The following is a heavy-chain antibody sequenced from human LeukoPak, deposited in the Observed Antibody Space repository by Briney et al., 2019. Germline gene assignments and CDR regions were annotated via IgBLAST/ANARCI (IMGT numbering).Heavy chain of an antibody. CDR3: ARQYYHDSSGYPFDY. J-gene: IGHJ4*02. D-gene: IGHD3-22*01. CDR1: GFTFSSYG. Sequence: SGGSLRLSCAASGFTFSSYGMHWVRQAPGKGLEWVAFIRYDGSNKYYADSVKGRFTISRDNSKNTLYLQMNSLRAEDTAVYYCARQYYHDSSGYPFDYWGQGTLVTVSS. V-gene: IGHV3-30*02. CDR2: IRYDGSNK.